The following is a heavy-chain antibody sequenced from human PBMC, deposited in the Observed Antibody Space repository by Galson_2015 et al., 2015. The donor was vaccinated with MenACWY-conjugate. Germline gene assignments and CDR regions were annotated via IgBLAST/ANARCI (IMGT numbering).Heavy chain of an antibody. D-gene: IGHD4-23*01. V-gene: IGHV4-39*01. CDR2: IYYSGST. CDR3: AKQNGGNSAFLTGWYFQH. CDR1: GGSISSSSYY. J-gene: IGHJ1*01. Sequence: SETLSLTCTVSGGSISSSSYYWGWLRQPPGKGLEWIGSIYYSGSTYYNPSIKSRFTISVDTSKNQFLLKLSSVTAADTAVYYCAKQNGGNSAFLTGWYFQHWGQGTLVTVSS.